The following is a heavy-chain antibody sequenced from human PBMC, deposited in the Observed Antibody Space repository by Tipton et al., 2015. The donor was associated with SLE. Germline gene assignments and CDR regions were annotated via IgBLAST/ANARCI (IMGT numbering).Heavy chain of an antibody. D-gene: IGHD2-2*01. V-gene: IGHV1-8*03. CDR1: GYTFTSYD. CDR3: VRAPRYCSTTSCYYYYGMDV. J-gene: IGHJ6*02. Sequence: QSGPEVKKPGASVKVSCKASGYTFTSYDINWVRQATGQGLEWMGWMNPNSGNTGYAQKFQGRITIARNTSISTAYMELSSLRSEDTAVYYCVRAPRYCSTTSCYYYYGMDVWGQGTTVTVSS. CDR2: MNPNSGNT.